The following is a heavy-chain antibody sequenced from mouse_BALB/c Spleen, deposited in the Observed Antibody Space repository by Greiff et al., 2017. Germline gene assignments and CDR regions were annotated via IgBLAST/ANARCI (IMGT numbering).Heavy chain of an antibody. Sequence: EVQRVESGAELVRPGALVKLSCKASGFNIKDYYMHWVKQRPEQGLEWIGWIDPENGNTIYDPKFQGKASITADTSSNTAYLQLSSLTSEDTAVYYCALITTYAMDYWGQGTSVTVSS. J-gene: IGHJ4*01. D-gene: IGHD1-2*01. V-gene: IGHV14-1*02. CDR2: IDPENGNT. CDR3: ALITTYAMDY. CDR1: GFNIKDYY.